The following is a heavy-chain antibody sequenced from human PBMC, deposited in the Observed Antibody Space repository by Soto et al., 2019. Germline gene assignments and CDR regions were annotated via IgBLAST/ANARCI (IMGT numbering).Heavy chain of an antibody. Sequence: VQLVQSGGEVKKPGASVKVSCKASGYSFMSYGFSWVRQAPGQGLEWMGWISADNGNTKYARKFQGRVNLTRDRFTSAAYMEVKSLSSDDTGVYYCARVLYYYGSGSYPYAMDVWGQGTAVTVSS. CDR2: ISADNGNT. CDR3: ARVLYYYGSGSYPYAMDV. CDR1: GYSFMSYG. V-gene: IGHV1-18*01. D-gene: IGHD3-10*01. J-gene: IGHJ6*02.